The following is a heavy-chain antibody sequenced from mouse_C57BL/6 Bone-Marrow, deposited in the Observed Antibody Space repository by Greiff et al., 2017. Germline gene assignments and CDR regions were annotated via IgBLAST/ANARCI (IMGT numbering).Heavy chain of an antibody. CDR2: IYPGDGDT. V-gene: IGHV1-80*01. CDR3: ARGGYGSSDWYFDG. D-gene: IGHD1-1*01. CDR1: GYAFSSYW. J-gene: IGHJ1*03. Sequence: QVQLQQSGAELVKPGASVKISCKASGYAFSSYWMNWVKQRPGKGLEWIGQIYPGDGDTNSNGKFKGKATLTADKSSSTAYMQLSSLTAEDSAVYCCARGGYGSSDWYFDGWGTGTTVTVSS.